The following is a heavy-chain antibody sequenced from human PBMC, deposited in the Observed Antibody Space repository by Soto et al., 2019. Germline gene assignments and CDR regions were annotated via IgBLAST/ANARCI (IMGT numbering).Heavy chain of an antibody. V-gene: IGHV1-18*01. CDR1: GGTFSSYA. CDR3: ARVRGYCTGGSCYVDS. D-gene: IGHD2-15*01. Sequence: QVQLVQSGAEVKKPGSSVKVSCKASGGTFSSYAISWVRQAPGQGLDWMGWISVYSGNTNYAQKFQDRVTMTTDTSTTTAYMELTSLTSDDTAVYYCARVRGYCTGGSCYVDSWGQGTLVTVSS. CDR2: ISVYSGNT. J-gene: IGHJ4*02.